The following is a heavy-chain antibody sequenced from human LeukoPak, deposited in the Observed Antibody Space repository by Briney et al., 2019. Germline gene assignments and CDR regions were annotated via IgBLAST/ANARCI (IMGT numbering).Heavy chain of an antibody. Sequence: VASVKVSCKASRYTFTSHGINWVRQAPGQGLEWMGWISAYNGNTNYAQKLQGRVTMTTDTSTSTAYMELRSLRSDDTAVYYCARFYCRGYTCYFRYGMDVWGQGTTVTVPS. D-gene: IGHD2-15*01. V-gene: IGHV1-18*01. CDR1: RYTFTSHG. CDR2: ISAYNGNT. CDR3: ARFYCRGYTCYFRYGMDV. J-gene: IGHJ6*02.